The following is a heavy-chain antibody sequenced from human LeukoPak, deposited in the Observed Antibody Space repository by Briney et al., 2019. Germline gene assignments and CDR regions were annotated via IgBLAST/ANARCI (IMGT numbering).Heavy chain of an antibody. V-gene: IGHV1-46*01. CDR3: VRDNSIADRGWWFDP. J-gene: IGHJ5*02. CDR2: INPSGHIT. CDR1: GGTFSTYV. D-gene: IGHD1-14*01. Sequence: ASVKVSCKASGGTFSTYVISWVRQAPGQGLEWMGIINPSGHITNYAQKFQGRLTVTRDTPTSTVYMELSSLRSDDTAVYYCVRDNSIADRGWWFDPWGQGTLVTVSS.